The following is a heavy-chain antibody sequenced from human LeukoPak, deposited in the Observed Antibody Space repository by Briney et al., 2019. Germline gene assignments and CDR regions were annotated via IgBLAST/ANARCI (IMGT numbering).Heavy chain of an antibody. J-gene: IGHJ3*02. D-gene: IGHD3-22*01. Sequence: PSETLSLTCTVSGGSISSSSYYWGWIRQPPGKGLEWIGSIYYSGSTYYNPSLKSRVTISVDTSKNQFSLKLSSVTAADTAVYYCARLHYYDSSGYSNAFDIRGQGTMVTVSS. CDR1: GGSISSSSYY. CDR3: ARLHYYDSSGYSNAFDI. CDR2: IYYSGST. V-gene: IGHV4-39*01.